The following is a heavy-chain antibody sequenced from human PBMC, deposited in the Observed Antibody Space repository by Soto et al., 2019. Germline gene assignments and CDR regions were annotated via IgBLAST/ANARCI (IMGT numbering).Heavy chain of an antibody. CDR2: IYHSGST. CDR1: GGSISSSNW. J-gene: IGHJ4*02. Sequence: QVQLQESGPGLVKPSGTLSLTCAVSGGSISSSNWWSWVRQPPGKGLEWIGEIYHSGSTNYNPSLRRRITXSXHKSRNQFSLKLSSVTAADTAVYYCARRWGEGRVDYWGQGTLVTVSS. V-gene: IGHV4-4*02. CDR3: ARRWGEGRVDY. D-gene: IGHD3-10*01.